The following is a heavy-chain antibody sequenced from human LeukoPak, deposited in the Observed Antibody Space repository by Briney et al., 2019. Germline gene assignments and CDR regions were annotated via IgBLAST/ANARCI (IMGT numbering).Heavy chain of an antibody. V-gene: IGHV1-2*02. CDR1: GYTFTGYY. CDR2: INPNSGGT. CDR3: ARDSTYYYDSSGFRRWFDP. J-gene: IGHJ5*02. D-gene: IGHD3-22*01. Sequence: ASVKVSCKASGYTFTGYYMHWVRQAPGQGLEWMGWINPNSGGTNYAQKFQGRVTMTRDMSISTAYMELSRLRSDDTAVYYCARDSTYYYDSSGFRRWFDPWGQGTLVTVSS.